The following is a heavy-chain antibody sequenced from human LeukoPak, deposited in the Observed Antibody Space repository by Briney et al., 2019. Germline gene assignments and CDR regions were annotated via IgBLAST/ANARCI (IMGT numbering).Heavy chain of an antibody. J-gene: IGHJ4*02. V-gene: IGHV4-31*03. Sequence: PSETLSLTCTVSTGSISSSSYYWGWIRQHPGKGLEWIGYIYYSGSTYYNPSLKSRVTISVDTSKNQFSLKLSSVTAADTAVYYCARVEAYYYDSSGYYVGFFDYWGQGTLVTVSS. D-gene: IGHD3-22*01. CDR2: IYYSGST. CDR3: ARVEAYYYDSSGYYVGFFDY. CDR1: TGSISSSSYY.